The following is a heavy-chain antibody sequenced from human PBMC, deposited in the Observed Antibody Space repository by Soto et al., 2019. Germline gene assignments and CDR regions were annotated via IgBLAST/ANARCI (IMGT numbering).Heavy chain of an antibody. CDR2: INEDGSER. CDR3: ARVWLLDY. Sequence: EVQLVESGGGLGQPGGSQRLSCAASGFTFSTYWMSWVRQTPGKGLEWVANINEDGSERYYVDSVKGRFTISRDNAKNSLYLQMNSLRGEDTAVYYCARVWLLDYWGQGTLVTVSS. V-gene: IGHV3-7*05. CDR1: GFTFSTYW. D-gene: IGHD2-21*01. J-gene: IGHJ4*02.